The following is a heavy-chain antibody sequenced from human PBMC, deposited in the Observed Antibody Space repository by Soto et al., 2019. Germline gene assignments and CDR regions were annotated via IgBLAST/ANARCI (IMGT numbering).Heavy chain of an antibody. V-gene: IGHV3-23*01. D-gene: IGHD2-15*01. Sequence: EVQLLESGGGLVQPGGALRLSCAAYGVTFSSHAMSWVRQAPGKGLEWISSISAGSEGAYYADSVKGRFTISRDNSNNTLYLQMNSLRAADTAVYYCARDLWWYLHWGQGTLVTVSS. J-gene: IGHJ4*02. CDR1: GVTFSSHA. CDR2: ISAGSEGA. CDR3: ARDLWWYLH.